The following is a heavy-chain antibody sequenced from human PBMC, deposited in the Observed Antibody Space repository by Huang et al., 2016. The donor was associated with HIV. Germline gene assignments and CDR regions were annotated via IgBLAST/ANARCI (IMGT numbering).Heavy chain of an antibody. J-gene: IGHJ4*02. CDR2: MNPNTGNT. D-gene: IGHD4-17*01. Sequence: QVYLVQSGAEGKKPGASVKVSCKASGYTFTNYDITWERQDPGRGRAWMGWMNPNTGNTGVAQNFQGRVTITRKTAITTAYIELTSLTSEDTAGYYCARSAYGDLDYWGLGALVSVSS. CDR1: GYTFTNYD. CDR3: ARSAYGDLDY. V-gene: IGHV1-8*02.